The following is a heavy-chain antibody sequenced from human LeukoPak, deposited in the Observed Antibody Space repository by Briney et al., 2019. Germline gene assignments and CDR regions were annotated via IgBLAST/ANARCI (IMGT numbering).Heavy chain of an antibody. J-gene: IGHJ3*02. CDR2: ISYDGRNQ. Sequence: GGSLRLSCAASGFTFSSYAFYWVRQAPGKGLEGVSSISYDGRNQYYIDSVRGRFTNSRDNSKNTLYLQMNSLRTEDTAVYFCAKKSVPGAGTGSFDIWGQGTMVTVSS. D-gene: IGHD6-19*01. CDR1: GFTFSSYA. CDR3: AKKSVPGAGTGSFDI. V-gene: IGHV3-30*18.